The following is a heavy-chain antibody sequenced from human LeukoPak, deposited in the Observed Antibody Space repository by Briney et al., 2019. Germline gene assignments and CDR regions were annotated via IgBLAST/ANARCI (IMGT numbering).Heavy chain of an antibody. CDR2: ISKSGNTI. CDR3: ALLYMVTDFDY. D-gene: IGHD5-18*01. V-gene: IGHV3-48*03. Sequence: GGSLRLSCAVSGFTFSSYEMNWVRQAPGKGLEWVSYISKSGNTIYYADSVKGRVTISRDNSKNTLYLQMNSLRAEDTAVYYCALLYMVTDFDYWGQGTLVTVSS. J-gene: IGHJ4*02. CDR1: GFTFSSYE.